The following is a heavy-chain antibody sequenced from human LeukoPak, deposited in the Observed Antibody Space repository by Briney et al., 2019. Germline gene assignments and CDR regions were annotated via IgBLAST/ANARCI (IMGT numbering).Heavy chain of an antibody. Sequence: SETLSLTCTVSGASVRSHYWSWIRQTPGKGLGWIGYGFYIGRTNYNPSLGSRVAISLDTSKNQFSLRLTAVTAADTAVYYCAWRDGDNYDFDYWGQGILVTVSS. CDR2: GFYIGRT. V-gene: IGHV4-59*02. D-gene: IGHD5-24*01. CDR1: GASVRSHY. CDR3: AWRDGDNYDFDY. J-gene: IGHJ4*02.